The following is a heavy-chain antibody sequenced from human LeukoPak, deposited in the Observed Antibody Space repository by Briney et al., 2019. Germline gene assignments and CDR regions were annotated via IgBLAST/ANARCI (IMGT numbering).Heavy chain of an antibody. CDR1: GYTFTGYY. CDR2: INPNSGGT. Sequence: ASVKVSCKASGYTFTGYYLHWVRQAPGQGLEWMGWINPNSGGTNFAQKFQGRVTLARDTSISTAYMELSGLRSDDTAVYYCARDPSPAAGINWLDTWGQGTLVTVSS. J-gene: IGHJ5*02. D-gene: IGHD6-13*01. V-gene: IGHV1-2*02. CDR3: ARDPSPAAGINWLDT.